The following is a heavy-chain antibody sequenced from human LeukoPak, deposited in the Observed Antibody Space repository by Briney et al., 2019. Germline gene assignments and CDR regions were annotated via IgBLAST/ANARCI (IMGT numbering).Heavy chain of an antibody. J-gene: IGHJ4*02. D-gene: IGHD5-24*01. CDR3: ARHEEEDGYNAKTFHH. CDR2: IYYSGRT. CDR1: GGSISGSNYY. Sequence: PSETLSLTCTVSGGSISGSNYYWGWIRQPPGMGLEWIGSIYYSGRTYYNPFLKSRVTISVDTSTNQFSLRLSSVTAADTAVYYCARHEEEDGYNAKTFHHWGQGTLVTVSS. V-gene: IGHV4-39*01.